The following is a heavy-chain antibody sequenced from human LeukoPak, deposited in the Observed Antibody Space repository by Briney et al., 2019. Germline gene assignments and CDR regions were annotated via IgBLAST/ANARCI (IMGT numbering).Heavy chain of an antibody. J-gene: IGHJ4*02. CDR2: IYSGGST. D-gene: IGHD3-22*01. V-gene: IGHV3-66*01. CDR3: ATRAYYYDSSGYYGY. Sequence: GGSLRLSCAASGFTFSSNYMSWVRQAPGKGLEWVSVIYSGGSTYYADSVKGRFTISRDNSKNTLYLQMNSLRAEDTAVYYCATRAYYYDSSGYYGYWGQGTLVTVSS. CDR1: GFTFSSNY.